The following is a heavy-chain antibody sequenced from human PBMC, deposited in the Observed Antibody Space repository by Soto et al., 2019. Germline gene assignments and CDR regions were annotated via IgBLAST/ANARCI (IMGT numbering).Heavy chain of an antibody. Sequence: SETLSLTCSVSGGSISSYYWSWIRQHPGKGLEWIGYIFYSGSTYYNPSLKSRVSISVDTSKNQFSLKLSSVTAADTAVYYCARRYSSAFDIWGQGTMVTVSS. CDR3: ARRYSSAFDI. CDR1: GGSISSYY. J-gene: IGHJ3*02. V-gene: IGHV4-59*08. CDR2: IFYSGST. D-gene: IGHD6-13*01.